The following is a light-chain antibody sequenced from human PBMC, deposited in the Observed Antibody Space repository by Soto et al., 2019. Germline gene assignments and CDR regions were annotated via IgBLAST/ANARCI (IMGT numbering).Light chain of an antibody. V-gene: IGKV3-20*01. Sequence: EIVLTQSPGTLSLSPGERATLSCRASQSVPSNFLAWYQQKPGQAPILLIYGVSRRATGIPDRFSGSGSGPDFTLTICRLEPEDFAVYYCQQYDSSWTFGQGTKVEIK. CDR3: QQYDSSWT. J-gene: IGKJ1*01. CDR1: QSVPSNF. CDR2: GVS.